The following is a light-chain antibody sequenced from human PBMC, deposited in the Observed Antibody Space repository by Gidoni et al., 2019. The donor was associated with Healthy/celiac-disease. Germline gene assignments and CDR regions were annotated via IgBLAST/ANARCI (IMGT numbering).Light chain of an antibody. CDR3: QQRSNWPPIT. CDR1: QSVSSY. CDR2: DAS. J-gene: IGKJ5*01. Sequence: EIVLTQSPATLSLSPGERATLSCRASQSVSSYLAWYQQKPGQAPRLLIYDASNRATGIPARFSGSGSGTDFTLTISSLEPEDFAVYYCQQRSNWPPITFXXXTRLEIK. V-gene: IGKV3-11*01.